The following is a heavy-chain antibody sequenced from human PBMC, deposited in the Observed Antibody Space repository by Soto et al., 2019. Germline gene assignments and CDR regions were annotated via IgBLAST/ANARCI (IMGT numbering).Heavy chain of an antibody. CDR1: GYTFTSYY. D-gene: IGHD3-10*01. J-gene: IGHJ6*02. CDR2: INPSGGST. V-gene: IGHV1-46*01. Sequence: ASVKVSCKASGYTFTSYYMHWVRQAPGQGLEWMGIINPSGGSTSYAQKFQGRVTMTRDTSTSTVYMELSSLRSEDTAVYYCARGRNGYGSGAYYYYYGMDVWGQGTTVTVSS. CDR3: ARGRNGYGSGAYYYYYGMDV.